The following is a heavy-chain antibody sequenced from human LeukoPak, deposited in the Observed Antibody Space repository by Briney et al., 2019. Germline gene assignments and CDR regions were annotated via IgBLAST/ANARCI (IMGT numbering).Heavy chain of an antibody. CDR1: GGSISSYY. V-gene: IGHV4-59*12. Sequence: PSETLSLTCTVSGGSISSYYWSWIRQPPGKGLEWIGYIYYSGTTYYNPSLRSRVTISINTSKNQFSLNLRSVTVADTAVYYCARVREEAAVAGYYNFDYWGQGTLVTVSS. CDR3: ARVREEAAVAGYYNFDY. J-gene: IGHJ4*02. D-gene: IGHD6-19*01. CDR2: IYYSGTT.